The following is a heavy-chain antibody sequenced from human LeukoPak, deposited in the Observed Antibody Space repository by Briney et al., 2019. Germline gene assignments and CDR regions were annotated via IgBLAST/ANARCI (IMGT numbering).Heavy chain of an antibody. CDR3: ARGTPTTRDFDY. CDR2: ISSSGSTI. J-gene: IGHJ4*02. Sequence: GGSLRLSCTASGFTFSSYSMNWVLQAPGKGLEWVSSISSSGSTIYYADSVKGRFTMSRDNAKNSLLLQMNSLRAEDTAVYYCARGTPTTRDFDYWGQGTLVTVSS. V-gene: IGHV3-21*01. CDR1: GFTFSSYS. D-gene: IGHD4-11*01.